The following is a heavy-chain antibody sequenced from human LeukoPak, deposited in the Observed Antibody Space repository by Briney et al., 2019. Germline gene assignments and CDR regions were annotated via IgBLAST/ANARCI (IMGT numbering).Heavy chain of an antibody. CDR3: ARVGPFAGLVVPAARRAPFDY. J-gene: IGHJ4*02. CDR2: INPNSCGT. CDR1: VYTFTGYY. Sequence: SVKDSCKASVYTFTGYYMHWVRQAPGQGLEWMGWINPNSCGTNYAQKFQGRVTMTRDTSISTAYMERSRLRSDDTAVYYCARVGPFAGLVVPAARRAPFDYWGQGTLVTVSS. V-gene: IGHV1-2*02. D-gene: IGHD2-2*01.